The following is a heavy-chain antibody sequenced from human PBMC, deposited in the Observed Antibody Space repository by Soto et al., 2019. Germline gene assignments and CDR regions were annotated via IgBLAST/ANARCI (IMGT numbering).Heavy chain of an antibody. V-gene: IGHV4-31*03. J-gene: IGHJ4*02. Sequence: SETLSLTCTVSGGSISSGGYYWSWIRQHPGKGLEWIGYIYYSGSTYYNPSLKSRVTISVDTSKNQFSLKLSSVTAADTAVYYCARGGLGYDSEFDYWGQGTLVTVSS. CDR1: GGSISSGGYY. CDR2: IYYSGST. D-gene: IGHD5-12*01. CDR3: ARGGLGYDSEFDY.